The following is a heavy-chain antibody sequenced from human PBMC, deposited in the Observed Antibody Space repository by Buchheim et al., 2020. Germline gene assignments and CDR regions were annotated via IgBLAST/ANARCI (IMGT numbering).Heavy chain of an antibody. J-gene: IGHJ6*02. V-gene: IGHV3-7*04. CDR2: IKQDGSEK. CDR3: AREGFRDCGMDV. CDR1: GFTFSDYC. Sequence: EVQLVESGGGLVQPGGSLRLSCDASGFTFSDYCMSWVRQAPGKGLEWVANIKQDGSEKYYVDSVKGRLTISREHAKYSLYLQMSSLRAEDTAVYYCAREGFRDCGMDVWGQGTT.